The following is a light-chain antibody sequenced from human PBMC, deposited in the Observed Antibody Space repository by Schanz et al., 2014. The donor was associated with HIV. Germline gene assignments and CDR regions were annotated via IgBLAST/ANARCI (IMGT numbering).Light chain of an antibody. CDR1: SSNFSSNA. CDR2: NTF. Sequence: QSVLTQPPSASGTPGQRVTISCSGSSSNFSSNAVNWYQQLPGTAPRLVIYNTFHRPSGVPDRFSGSQSGTSASLAITGLQAEDEGDYYCASWDDSLNGWVFGGGTKLTVL. V-gene: IGLV1-44*01. CDR3: ASWDDSLNGWV. J-gene: IGLJ3*02.